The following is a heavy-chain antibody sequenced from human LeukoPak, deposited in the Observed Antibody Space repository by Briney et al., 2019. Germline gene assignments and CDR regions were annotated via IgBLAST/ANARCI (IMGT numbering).Heavy chain of an antibody. CDR2: ISGYNGNT. Sequence: ASVKVSCKASGYTFTSYGISWVRQAPGQGPEWMGWISGYNGNTYYAQKFQGRVTMTTDTSTTTAYVELRSLRSDDTAVYYCARDGRGHWDTRIWYLGNWFDPWGQGTLVTVSS. D-gene: IGHD6-13*01. CDR1: GYTFTSYG. CDR3: ARDGRGHWDTRIWYLGNWFDP. J-gene: IGHJ5*02. V-gene: IGHV1-18*01.